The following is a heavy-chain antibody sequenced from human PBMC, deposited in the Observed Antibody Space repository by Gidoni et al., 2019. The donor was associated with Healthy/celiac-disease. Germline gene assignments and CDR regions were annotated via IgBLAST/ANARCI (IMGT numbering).Heavy chain of an antibody. Sequence: QLQLQASGPGLVKPSETLSLTCTVSGGSISSSSYYWGWIRQPPGKGLEWIGSIYYSGSTYYNPSLKSRVTISVDTSKNQFSLKLSSVTAADTAVYYCARHLYYYDSSGYYYHFDYWGQGTLVTVSS. CDR2: IYYSGST. CDR3: ARHLYYYDSSGYYYHFDY. J-gene: IGHJ4*02. CDR1: GGSISSSSYY. V-gene: IGHV4-39*01. D-gene: IGHD3-22*01.